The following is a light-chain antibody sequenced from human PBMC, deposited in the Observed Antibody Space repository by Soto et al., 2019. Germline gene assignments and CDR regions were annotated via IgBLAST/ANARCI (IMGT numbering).Light chain of an antibody. V-gene: IGKV3-20*01. CDR1: QSVSSSY. CDR2: GAS. J-gene: IGKJ1*01. Sequence: EIVLTQSPDTLSLSPGERGTLSCRASQSVSSSYLAWYQQKPGQAPRLLIYGASSRATGIPDRFSGSGSGTDFTLTLSRLEPEDFAVYYCQQFVRSPWTFGQGTKVEVK. CDR3: QQFVRSPWT.